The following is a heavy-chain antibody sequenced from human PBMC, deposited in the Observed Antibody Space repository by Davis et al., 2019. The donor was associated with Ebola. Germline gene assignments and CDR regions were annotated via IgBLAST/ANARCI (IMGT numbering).Heavy chain of an antibody. D-gene: IGHD4-17*01. CDR3: ARHDYGDSHFDY. Sequence: GGSLRLSCAASGFTFSSSVMSWVRQAPGKGLEWVAVIWYDGSNKYYADSVKGRFTISRDNSKNTLYLQMNSLRAEDTAVYYCARHDYGDSHFDYWGQGTLVTVSS. CDR1: GFTFSSSV. CDR2: IWYDGSNK. V-gene: IGHV3-33*08. J-gene: IGHJ4*02.